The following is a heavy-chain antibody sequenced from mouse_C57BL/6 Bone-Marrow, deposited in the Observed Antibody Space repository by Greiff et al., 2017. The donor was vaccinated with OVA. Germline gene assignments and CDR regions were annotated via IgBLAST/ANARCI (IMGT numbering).Heavy chain of an antibody. D-gene: IGHD1-1*01. CDR3: AIMEDYYYGSSLPCYFGV. V-gene: IGHV1-69*01. Sequence: QVQLQQPGAERVMPGAPVKLSCKASGYTFTSYWMHWVKQRPGQGLEWIGEIDPSDSYTNYNQKFKDKSTLTVDKSSSTAYMQLSSLTSEDSAVYYCAIMEDYYYGSSLPCYFGVWGTGAPVTVSS. J-gene: IGHJ1*03. CDR1: GYTFTSYW. CDR2: IDPSDSYT.